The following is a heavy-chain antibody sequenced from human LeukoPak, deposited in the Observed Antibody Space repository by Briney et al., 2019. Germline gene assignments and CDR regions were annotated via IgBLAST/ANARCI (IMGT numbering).Heavy chain of an antibody. CDR3: ARQYYDFWSGYSVTPFDY. J-gene: IGHJ4*02. D-gene: IGHD3-3*01. CDR1: GYSFTSYW. CDR2: IYPGDSDT. V-gene: IGHV5-51*01. Sequence: GESLKISCKGSGYSFTSYWIGWVRQMPGKGLEWMGIIYPGDSDTRYSPSFQGQVTISADKSISTAYLQWSSLKASDTAMYYCARQYYDFWSGYSVTPFDYWGQGTLVTVSS.